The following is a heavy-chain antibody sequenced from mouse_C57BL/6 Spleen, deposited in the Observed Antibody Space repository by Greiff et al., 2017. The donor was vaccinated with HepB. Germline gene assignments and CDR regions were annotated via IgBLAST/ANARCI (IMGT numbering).Heavy chain of an antibody. CDR1: GYAFSSYW. Sequence: QVQLQQSGAELVKPGASVKISCKASGYAFSSYWMNWVKQRPGKGLEWIGQIYPGDGDTNYNGKFKGKATLTADKSSSTAYIQLSSLTSEDSAVYYCARSEWLQRTSPLDYWGQGTTLTVSS. CDR2: IYPGDGDT. V-gene: IGHV1-80*01. D-gene: IGHD2-2*01. J-gene: IGHJ2*01. CDR3: ARSEWLQRTSPLDY.